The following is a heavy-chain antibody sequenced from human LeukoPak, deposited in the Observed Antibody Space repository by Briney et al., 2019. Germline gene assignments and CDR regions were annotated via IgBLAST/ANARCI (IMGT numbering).Heavy chain of an antibody. CDR1: GVSISSGGYY. V-gene: IGHV4-31*03. CDR3: ARQGGDTMVRGVVRDWFDP. CDR2: IYYSGST. J-gene: IGHJ5*02. D-gene: IGHD3-10*01. Sequence: PSETLSLTCTVSGVSISSGGYYWSWIRQHPGEGLEWIGYIYYSGSTYYNPSLKSRVTISVDTSKNQFSLKLSSVTAADTAVYYCARQGGDTMVRGVVRDWFDPWGQGTLVTVSS.